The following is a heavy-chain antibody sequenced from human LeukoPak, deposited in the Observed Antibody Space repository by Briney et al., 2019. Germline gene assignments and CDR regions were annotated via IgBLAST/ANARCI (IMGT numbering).Heavy chain of an antibody. CDR2: ISAYNGHT. Sequence: ASVKVSCKASGYTFTNYGITWVRQAPGQGPEWMGWISAYNGHTAYSQKLQGRVTLTTDTSATTAYMELRSLRSDDTAVYYCARERGTYYDSSGYSFDYWGQGTLVTVSS. D-gene: IGHD3-22*01. V-gene: IGHV1-18*01. CDR1: GYTFTNYG. CDR3: ARERGTYYDSSGYSFDY. J-gene: IGHJ4*02.